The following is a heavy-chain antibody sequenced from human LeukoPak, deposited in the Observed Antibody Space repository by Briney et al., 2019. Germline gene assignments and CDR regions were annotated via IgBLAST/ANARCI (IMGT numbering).Heavy chain of an antibody. CDR1: GFTFSSYW. CDR2: IKQDGSEK. CDR3: AREPLEEGAGPYYFDY. Sequence: GGSLRLSCAASGFTFSSYWMSWVRQAPGKGLEWVANIKQDGSEKYYVDSVKGRFTISRDNAKNSLYLQVNSLRAEDTAVYYCAREPLEEGAGPYYFDYWGQGTLVTVSS. D-gene: IGHD6-19*01. V-gene: IGHV3-7*03. J-gene: IGHJ4*02.